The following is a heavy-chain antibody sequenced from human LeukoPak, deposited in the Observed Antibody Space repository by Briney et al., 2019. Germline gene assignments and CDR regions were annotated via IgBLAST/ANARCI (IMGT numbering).Heavy chain of an antibody. V-gene: IGHV3-48*01. J-gene: IGHJ4*02. CDR2: IDSSSATT. CDR1: GFTFSYYS. D-gene: IGHD6-19*01. CDR3: AKDSYSSGYNFDY. Sequence: PGGSLRLSCAASGFTFSYYSMTWVRQAPGKGLEWVSYIDSSSATTYYADSVKGRFIISRDNAKNSLFLQINSLRAEDTAVYYCAKDSYSSGYNFDYWGQGTLVTVSS.